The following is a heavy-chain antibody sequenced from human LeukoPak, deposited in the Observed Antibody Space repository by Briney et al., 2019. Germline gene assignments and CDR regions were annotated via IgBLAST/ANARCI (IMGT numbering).Heavy chain of an antibody. V-gene: IGHV3-23*01. Sequence: PGGSLRLSCAASGFTFSSFAMMWARQAPGTGLQWVSTITGYGATFYADSVRGRFTIFRDTSMNTLFLQMNSLGAEDTAVYYCAKGAAAGKVDWFDPWGQGTLVTVSS. D-gene: IGHD6-13*01. J-gene: IGHJ5*02. CDR3: AKGAAAGKVDWFDP. CDR2: ITGYGAT. CDR1: GFTFSSFA.